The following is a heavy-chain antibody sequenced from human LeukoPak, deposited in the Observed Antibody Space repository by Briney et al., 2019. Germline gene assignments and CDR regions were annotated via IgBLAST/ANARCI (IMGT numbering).Heavy chain of an antibody. CDR1: GYRFTNYW. CDR3: ARRYSSSWYGNAFDI. CDR2: IYPGDSDT. J-gene: IGHJ3*02. Sequence: GESLKISCKGSGYRFTNYWIGWVRQMPGKGLEWMGIIYPGDSDTRYSPSFQDQVTISADKSISTAYLQWSSLKASDTAMYYCARRYSSSWYGNAFDIWGQGTMVTVSS. D-gene: IGHD6-13*01. V-gene: IGHV5-51*01.